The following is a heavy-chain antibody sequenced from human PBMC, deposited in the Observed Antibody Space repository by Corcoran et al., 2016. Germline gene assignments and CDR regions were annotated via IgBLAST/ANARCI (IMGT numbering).Heavy chain of an antibody. CDR1: GGTFSSYA. D-gene: IGHD2-2*01. J-gene: IGHJ5*02. Sequence: QVQLVQSGAEVKKPGSSVKVSCKASGGTFSSYAISWVRQAPGQGLEWMGGIIPIFGTANYAQKFQGRVTITADESTSTAYMELSSLRSEDTAVYYCARAGDCSSTSCFRGWFDPWGQGTLVTVSS. V-gene: IGHV1-69*01. CDR2: IIPIFGTA. CDR3: ARAGDCSSTSCFRGWFDP.